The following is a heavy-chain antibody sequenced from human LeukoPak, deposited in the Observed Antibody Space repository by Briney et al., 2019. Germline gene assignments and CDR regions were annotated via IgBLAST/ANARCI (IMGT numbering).Heavy chain of an antibody. J-gene: IGHJ4*02. CDR3: ARDDCSSSSCLTY. Sequence: GGSLRLSCAASGFTFSSYWMHWVRQVPGKGLVWVSRINTDGSPISYADSVKGRFTISRDNAKNTLYLQMNSLRAEDTAVYYCARDDCSSSSCLTYWGQGILVTVSS. CDR2: INTDGSPI. V-gene: IGHV3-74*01. D-gene: IGHD2-2*01. CDR1: GFTFSSYW.